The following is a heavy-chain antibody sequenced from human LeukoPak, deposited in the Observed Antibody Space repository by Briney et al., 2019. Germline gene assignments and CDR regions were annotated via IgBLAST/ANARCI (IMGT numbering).Heavy chain of an antibody. CDR2: TYYRSKWHN. Sequence: SQTLSLTCAISGDSVSNKNTAWNWIRQSPSRGLEWLGRTYYRSKWHNTYAASVKSRITINPDTSKNQFSLKLSSVTAADTAVYYCARFLPENGGDWKPFDYWGQGTLVTVSS. D-gene: IGHD2-21*02. CDR3: ARFLPENGGDWKPFDY. J-gene: IGHJ4*02. CDR1: GDSVSNKNTA. V-gene: IGHV6-1*01.